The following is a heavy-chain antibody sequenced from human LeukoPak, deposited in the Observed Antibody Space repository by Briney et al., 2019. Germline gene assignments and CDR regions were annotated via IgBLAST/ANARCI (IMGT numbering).Heavy chain of an antibody. Sequence: ASVKISCKVSGYTFTDYYMHWVRQAPGQGLEWMGIINPSGGSTSYAQKFQGRVTMTRDTSTSTVYMELSSLRSEDTAVYYCARAGGLTMIVVVLDYWGQGTLVTVSS. CDR2: INPSGGST. D-gene: IGHD3-22*01. CDR3: ARAGGLTMIVVVLDY. V-gene: IGHV1-46*01. CDR1: GYTFTDYY. J-gene: IGHJ4*02.